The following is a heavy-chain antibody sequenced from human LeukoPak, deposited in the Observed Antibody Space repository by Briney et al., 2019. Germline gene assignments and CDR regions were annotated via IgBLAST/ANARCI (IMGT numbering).Heavy chain of an antibody. D-gene: IGHD3-10*01. CDR2: INHSGST. CDR3: ARGLDYYGSGSYYLYYFDY. V-gene: IGHV4-34*01. Sequence: SETLSLTCAVYGGSFSGYYWSWIRQPPGKGLEWIGEINHSGSTNYNPSLKSRVTISVDTPKNQFSLKLSSVTAADTAVYYCARGLDYYGSGSYYLYYFDYWGQGTLVTVSS. J-gene: IGHJ4*02. CDR1: GGSFSGYY.